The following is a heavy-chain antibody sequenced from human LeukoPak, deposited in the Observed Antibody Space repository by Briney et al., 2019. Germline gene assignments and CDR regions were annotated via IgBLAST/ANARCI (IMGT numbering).Heavy chain of an antibody. D-gene: IGHD3-16*01. CDR1: GLTVSSYE. CDR3: GAARQYVGAFDI. V-gene: IGHV3-48*03. J-gene: IGHJ3*02. CDR2: ISSDGTTI. Sequence: PGGSLRLSCAASGLTVSSYEFYWVRQAPGKGLEWVSYISSDGTTIKYADSVKGRFTISRDDAKRSLYLQMNGLRADDMAIYYCGAARQYVGAFDIWGQGTVVTVSS.